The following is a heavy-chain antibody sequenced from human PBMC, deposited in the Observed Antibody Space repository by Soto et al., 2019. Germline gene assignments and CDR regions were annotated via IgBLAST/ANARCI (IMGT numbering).Heavy chain of an antibody. D-gene: IGHD3-16*01. Sequence: SVKVSCKASGGTFSSYTISWVRQAPGQGLEWMGRIIPIIGNANYAQKFQGRVTITRDMSTGTAYMELTNLRSEDTAVYYCAADGIYWGHWGQGTQVTVSS. CDR1: GGTFSSYT. V-gene: IGHV1-69*08. J-gene: IGHJ4*02. CDR2: IIPIIGNA. CDR3: AADGIYWGH.